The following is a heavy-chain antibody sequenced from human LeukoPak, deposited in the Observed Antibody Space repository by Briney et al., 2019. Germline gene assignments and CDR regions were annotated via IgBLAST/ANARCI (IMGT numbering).Heavy chain of an antibody. CDR3: AKDIVVVTSGSNAFDI. D-gene: IGHD2-21*02. V-gene: IGHV3-23*01. J-gene: IGHJ3*02. CDR2: ISGSGGST. CDR1: GFTFSSYA. Sequence: GGSLRLSCAASGFTFSSYAMSWVRQAPGKGLEWVSAISGSGGSTYYADSVKGWFTISRDNSKNTLYLQMNSLRAEDTAVYYCAKDIVVVTSGSNAFDIWGQGTTVTVSS.